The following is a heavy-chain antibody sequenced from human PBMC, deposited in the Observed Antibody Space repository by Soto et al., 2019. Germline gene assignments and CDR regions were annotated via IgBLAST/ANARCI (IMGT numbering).Heavy chain of an antibody. CDR1: GGSISSSSYY. CDR2: IYYSGST. V-gene: IGHV4-39*01. CDR3: ARLRDQQLAKLFDY. D-gene: IGHD6-13*01. Sequence: QLQLQESGPGLVKPSETLSLTCTVSGGSISSSSYYWGWIRQPPGKGLEWIGSIYYSGSTYYNPSLKSRVTISVDTSKNQFSLKLSSVTAADTAVYYCARLRDQQLAKLFDYWGQGTLVTVSS. J-gene: IGHJ4*02.